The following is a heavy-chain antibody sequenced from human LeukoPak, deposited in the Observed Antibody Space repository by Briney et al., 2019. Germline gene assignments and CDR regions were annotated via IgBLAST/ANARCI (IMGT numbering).Heavy chain of an antibody. Sequence: PGGSLRLSCAASGFTFSIYDMTWVRQAPGKGLEWVSVISVSGDSTYYADSVKGRFTISRDNSKNTLYLQMNSLRADDTAVYYCAKGNWNDDWGQGTLVIVSS. CDR1: GFTFSIYD. CDR2: ISVSGDST. J-gene: IGHJ5*02. CDR3: AKGNWNDD. V-gene: IGHV3-23*01.